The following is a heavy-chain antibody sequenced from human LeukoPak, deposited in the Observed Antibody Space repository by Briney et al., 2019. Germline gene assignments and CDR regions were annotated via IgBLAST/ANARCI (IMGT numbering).Heavy chain of an antibody. V-gene: IGHV3-21*01. J-gene: IGHJ4*02. CDR2: ISSSSSYI. D-gene: IGHD3-22*01. CDR3: ARTKSPEYYYDSSGCFLY. Sequence: GGSLRLSCAASGFTFSSYAMSWVRQAPGKGLEWVSSISSSSSYIYYADSVKGRFTISRDNAKNSLYLQMNSLRAEDTAVYYCARTKSPEYYYDSSGCFLYWGQGTLVTVSS. CDR1: GFTFSSYA.